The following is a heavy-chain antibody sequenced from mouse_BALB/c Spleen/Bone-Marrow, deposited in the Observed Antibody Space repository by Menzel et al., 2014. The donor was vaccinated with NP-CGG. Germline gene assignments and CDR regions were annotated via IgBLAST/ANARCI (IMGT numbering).Heavy chain of an antibody. D-gene: IGHD1-1*01. J-gene: IGHJ3*01. CDR1: GYTFSSYW. V-gene: IGHV1-9*01. Sequence: VHLVESGAELMKPGASVKISCKATGYTFSSYWIEWVKQRPGHGLEWIGEILPGSGTTNYIEKFKGKATFTADTSSNTAYMQLSSLTSEDSAVYYCARGGYYSTSLLPYWGQGTLVTVSA. CDR2: ILPGSGTT. CDR3: ARGGYYSTSLLPY.